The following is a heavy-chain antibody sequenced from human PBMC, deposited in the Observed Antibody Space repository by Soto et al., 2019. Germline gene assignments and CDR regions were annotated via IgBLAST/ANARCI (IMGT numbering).Heavy chain of an antibody. CDR1: GFTFSSYA. J-gene: IGHJ4*02. CDR3: AKAPKGYSYAQFDY. CDR2: ISGSGGST. V-gene: IGHV3-23*01. D-gene: IGHD5-18*01. Sequence: EVQLLESGGGLVQPGGSLRLSCAASGFTFSSYAMSWVRQAPGKGLEWVSAISGSGGSTYYADSVKGRFTISRDNSKNPLYLQMNSLRVEDTAVYYCAKAPKGYSYAQFDYWGQGTLVTVSS.